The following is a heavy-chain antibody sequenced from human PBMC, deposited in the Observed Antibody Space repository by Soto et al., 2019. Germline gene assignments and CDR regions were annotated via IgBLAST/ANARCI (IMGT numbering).Heavy chain of an antibody. CDR1: GYTFTSYA. V-gene: IGHV1-3*01. CDR2: INAGNGNT. J-gene: IGHJ4*02. CDR3: ARSPGYSYGDY. Sequence: ASVKVSCKASGYTFTSYAMHWVRQAPGQRLEWMGWINAGNGNTEYSQKFQGRVTITRDTSASTAYMELSSLRSEDTAVYYCARSPGYSYGDYWGQGTLVTVSS. D-gene: IGHD5-18*01.